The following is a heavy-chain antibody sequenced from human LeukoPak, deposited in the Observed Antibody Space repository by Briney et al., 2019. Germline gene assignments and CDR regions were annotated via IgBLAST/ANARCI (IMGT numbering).Heavy chain of an antibody. V-gene: IGHV3-21*01. CDR1: GFTFDDYG. Sequence: GGSLRLSCAASGFTFDDYGMSWVRHAPGKGLEWVSSISSSSSYIYYADSVKGRFTISRDNAKNSLYLQMNSLRAEDTAVYYCARERCSGGSCYFDYWGQGTLVTVSS. J-gene: IGHJ4*02. CDR2: ISSSSSYI. D-gene: IGHD2-15*01. CDR3: ARERCSGGSCYFDY.